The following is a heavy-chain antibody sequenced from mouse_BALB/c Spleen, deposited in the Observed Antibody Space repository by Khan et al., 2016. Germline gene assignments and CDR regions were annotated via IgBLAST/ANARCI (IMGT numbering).Heavy chain of an antibody. J-gene: IGHJ2*01. V-gene: IGHV3-2*02. CDR1: GYSITSDYA. CDR2: ISYSGST. D-gene: IGHD1-1*01. Sequence: VQLKQSGPGLVKPSQSLSLTCTVTGYSITSDYAWNWIRQFPGNKLEWMGYISYSGSTFYNPSLKSRISITRDTSKNQLFLQLSSVTTEDIATYYCARLDYYDYYFDYWGQGTTLTVSS. CDR3: ARLDYYDYYFDY.